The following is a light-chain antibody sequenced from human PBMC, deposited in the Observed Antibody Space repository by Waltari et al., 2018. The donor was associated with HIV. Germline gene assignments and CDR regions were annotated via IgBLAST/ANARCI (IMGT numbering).Light chain of an antibody. CDR1: SSDIGIYDL. CDR2: DVN. CDR3: SSYTDSDTLL. J-gene: IGLJ2*01. V-gene: IGLV2-14*01. Sequence: QSALTQPASVSGSPGQSITISCTGDSSDIGIYDLVSGYQKYPGKAPQLIIYDVNTRPSGISNRFSGSKSGNTASLTISALQGDDEADYYCSSYTDSDTLLFGGGTKLTVL.